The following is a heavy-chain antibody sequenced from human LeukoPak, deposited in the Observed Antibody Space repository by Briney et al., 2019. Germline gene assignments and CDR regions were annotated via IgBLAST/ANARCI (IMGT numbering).Heavy chain of an antibody. Sequence: GGSLRLSCAASGFTFSSYAMSWVRQVPGKGLEWVSAISGSGGSTYYADSVKGRFTISRDNSKNTLYLQMNSLRAEDTAVYYCAKDSVLLWFGELLPTLDYWGQGTLVTVSS. CDR1: GFTFSSYA. V-gene: IGHV3-23*01. J-gene: IGHJ4*02. CDR3: AKDSVLLWFGELLPTLDY. CDR2: ISGSGGST. D-gene: IGHD3-10*01.